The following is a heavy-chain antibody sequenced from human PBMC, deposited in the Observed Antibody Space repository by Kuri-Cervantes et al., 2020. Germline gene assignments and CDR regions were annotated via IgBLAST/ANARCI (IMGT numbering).Heavy chain of an antibody. CDR3: ARVRRVFSWFDP. V-gene: IGHV4-61*01. Sequence: SETLSLTCTVSGGSVSSGSYYWSWIRQPPGKGLEWIGYTYYSGSTNYNPSLKSRVTISVDTSKNQFSLKLSSVTAADTAVYYCARVRRVFSWFDPWGQGTLVTVSS. CDR2: TYYSGST. CDR1: GGSVSSGSYY. J-gene: IGHJ5*02.